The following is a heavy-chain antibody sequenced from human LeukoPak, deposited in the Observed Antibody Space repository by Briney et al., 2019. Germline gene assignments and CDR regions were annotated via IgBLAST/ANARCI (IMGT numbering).Heavy chain of an antibody. CDR2: INHSGST. CDR3: ARGARNSSSSFDY. D-gene: IGHD6-6*01. CDR1: GGSFSGCY. Sequence: SETLSLTCAVYGGSFSGCYWSWIRQPPKKGLEWIGEINHSGSTSYNPSLKSRVTISVDTSKNQFSLKLSSVTAADTAVYYCARGARNSSSSFDYWGQGTLVTVSS. J-gene: IGHJ4*02. V-gene: IGHV4-34*01.